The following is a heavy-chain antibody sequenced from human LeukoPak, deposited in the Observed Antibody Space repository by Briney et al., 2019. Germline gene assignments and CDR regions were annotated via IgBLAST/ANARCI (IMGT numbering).Heavy chain of an antibody. J-gene: IGHJ6*03. Sequence: SETLSLTCTISGGSITSSPQYWAWIRQTPGKGLECIASIHYSGSTYYNPSLKSRVTISVDTSKNQFSLKVNSVTAADTAVYYCARKGYCSSTSCRTRGYYYYMDVWGKGTTVTVSS. D-gene: IGHD2-2*01. CDR2: IHYSGST. V-gene: IGHV4-39*07. CDR3: ARKGYCSSTSCRTRGYYYYMDV. CDR1: GGSITSSPQY.